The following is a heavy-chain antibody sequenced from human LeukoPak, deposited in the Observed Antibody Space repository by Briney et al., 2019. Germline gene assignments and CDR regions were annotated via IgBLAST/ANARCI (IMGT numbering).Heavy chain of an antibody. CDR3: AKGLYSSEDY. Sequence: GGSLRLSCAASAFIFSYYGMHWVRQAPGKGLEWVAFIRYDGTNKYYADSVKGRFTISRDNSKNTLYLQMSSLRTEDTAVYYCAKGLYSSEDYWGQGTLVTVSS. CDR1: AFIFSYYG. J-gene: IGHJ4*02. V-gene: IGHV3-30*02. CDR2: IRYDGTNK. D-gene: IGHD6-19*01.